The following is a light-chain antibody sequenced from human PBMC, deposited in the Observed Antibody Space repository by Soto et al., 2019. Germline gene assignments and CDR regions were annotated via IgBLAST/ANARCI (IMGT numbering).Light chain of an antibody. CDR2: STS. CDR1: QSVSSSY. CDR3: QQYGSSPSLYT. J-gene: IGKJ2*01. Sequence: DTVLTQSPDTLSLSPGERATLSCRASQSVSSSYLAWYQQKPGQAPRLLIYSTSSRATGIPDRFSGSGSGTDFTLTISRLEPEDFAVYYCQQYGSSPSLYTFGQGTKLEIK. V-gene: IGKV3-20*01.